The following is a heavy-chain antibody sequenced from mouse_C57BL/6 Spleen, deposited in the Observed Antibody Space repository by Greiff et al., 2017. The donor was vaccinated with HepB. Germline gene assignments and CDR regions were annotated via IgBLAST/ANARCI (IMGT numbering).Heavy chain of an antibody. CDR3: ASSTVAYGSSFTWFAY. V-gene: IGHV1-52*01. J-gene: IGHJ3*01. CDR2: IDPSDSET. D-gene: IGHD1-1*01. Sequence: QVQLQQPGAELVRPGSSVKLSCKASGYTFTSYWMHWVKQRPIQGLEWIGNIDPSDSETHYNQKFKDKATLTVDKSSSTAYMQHSSLTSGDSAVYYGASSTVAYGSSFTWFAYWGQGTLVTVSA. CDR1: GYTFTSYW.